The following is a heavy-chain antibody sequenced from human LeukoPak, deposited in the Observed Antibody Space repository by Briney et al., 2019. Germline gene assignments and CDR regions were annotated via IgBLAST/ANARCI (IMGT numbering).Heavy chain of an antibody. CDR2: ISTSGGRT. Sequence: PGGSLRLSCAASGFTFSSCAMSWGRQAPGKGLEWVSAISTSGGRTFYADSVKGRFTISRDNAKNTLNRQMNSLRAEDTAVYYCARGPSGYHNTGGQGTLVTVSS. CDR3: ARGPSGYHNT. D-gene: IGHD5-12*01. V-gene: IGHV3-23*01. CDR1: GFTFSSCA. J-gene: IGHJ4*02.